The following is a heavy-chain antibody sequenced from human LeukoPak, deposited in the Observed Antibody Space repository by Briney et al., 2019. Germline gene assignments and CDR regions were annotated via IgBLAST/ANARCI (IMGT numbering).Heavy chain of an antibody. V-gene: IGHV3-74*01. CDR1: GFTFSRYW. CDR3: ARAYGGNPSYYYYYMDV. Sequence: PGGSLRLSCAPSGFTFSRYWMHWVRQAPGKGLVWVSHINTDGSSTTYADSVKGRFTISRDNAKNTLYLQMNGLRAEDTAVYYCARAYGGNPSYYYYYMDVWGKGTTVTVSS. CDR2: INTDGSST. D-gene: IGHD4-23*01. J-gene: IGHJ6*03.